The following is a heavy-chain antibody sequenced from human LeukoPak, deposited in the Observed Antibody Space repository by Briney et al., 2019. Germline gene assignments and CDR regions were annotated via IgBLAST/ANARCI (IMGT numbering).Heavy chain of an antibody. V-gene: IGHV3-30*18. D-gene: IGHD6-19*01. CDR3: AKDLRTVAGIFDY. CDR2: ISYDGSNK. CDR1: GFTFSSYG. Sequence: GRSLRLSCAASGFTFSSYGMHWVRQAPGKGLEGVAVISYDGSNKYYADSVKGRFTISRDNSKNTLYLQMNSLRAEDTAVYYCAKDLRTVAGIFDYWGQGTLVTVSS. J-gene: IGHJ4*02.